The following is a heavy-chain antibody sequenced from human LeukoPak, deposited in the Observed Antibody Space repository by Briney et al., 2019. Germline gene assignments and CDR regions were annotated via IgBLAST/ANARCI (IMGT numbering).Heavy chain of an antibody. CDR2: IHKDGTMG. J-gene: IGHJ6*03. D-gene: IGHD2-2*02. V-gene: IGHV3-30*02. Sequence: GGSLRLSCAPSGFTFSRLGTQWVRQAPGKGLEGVAVIHKDGTMGQYGVSVKGRFTISKDFSQDTLYLQMNRLRVDDAAVYYCAKALRAPHRPVYTYYYMDVWGKGTTVIVSS. CDR3: AKALRAPHRPVYTYYYMDV. CDR1: GFTFSRLG.